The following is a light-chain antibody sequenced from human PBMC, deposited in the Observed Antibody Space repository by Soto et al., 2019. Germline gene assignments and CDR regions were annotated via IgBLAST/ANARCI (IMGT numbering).Light chain of an antibody. V-gene: IGKV1-5*01. J-gene: IGKJ1*01. CDR3: QRYNSFPWT. Sequence: DIQMTQSPSTLSASVGDRVTITCRASQSISSWLAWYQQKPGKAPKLLIYDASSLESGVPSRFNGSRSETEFTLTIRNLQPDDFATYYCQRYNSFPWTFGLGTKVDIK. CDR1: QSISSW. CDR2: DAS.